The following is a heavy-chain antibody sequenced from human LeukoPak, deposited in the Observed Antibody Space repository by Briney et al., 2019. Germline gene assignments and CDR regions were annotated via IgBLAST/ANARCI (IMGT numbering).Heavy chain of an antibody. CDR2: IYYSGST. D-gene: IGHD6-19*01. V-gene: IGHV4-59*12. Sequence: SETLSLTCTVSGGSISSYYWSWIRQPPGKGLEWIGYIYYSGSTNYNPSLKSRVTISVDTSKNQFSLKLTSVTAADTAVYYCARDIKAVAGNFDYWGQGTLVTVSS. CDR3: ARDIKAVAGNFDY. J-gene: IGHJ4*02. CDR1: GGSISSYY.